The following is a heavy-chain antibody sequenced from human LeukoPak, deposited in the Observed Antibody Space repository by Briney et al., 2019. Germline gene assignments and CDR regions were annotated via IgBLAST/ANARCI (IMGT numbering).Heavy chain of an antibody. CDR3: ARGRSTWHLDY. CDR2: IYSDDTT. CDR1: GFNVSDNY. J-gene: IGHJ4*02. Sequence: GGSLRLSCAVSGFNVSDNYMSWVRQAPGKGLEWVSLIYSDDTTLYADSVRGRFTIPRDNAKNSLSLQMNSLRAEDTAVYYCARGRSTWHLDYWGQGTLVTVSS. D-gene: IGHD1-26*01. V-gene: IGHV3-53*01.